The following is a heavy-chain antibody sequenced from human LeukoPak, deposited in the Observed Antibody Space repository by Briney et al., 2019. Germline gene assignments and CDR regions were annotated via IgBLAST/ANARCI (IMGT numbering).Heavy chain of an antibody. CDR3: ARGVGVTRNFCHP. V-gene: IGHV1-18*01. J-gene: IGHJ5*02. CDR2: ISAYDGNT. Sequence: ASVKVSCKAPGYTLTSYCISWGRQAPGQGLEYMGWISAYDGNTNYAQKLQGRVTMTTDTSTNTAYMELRSLRSDDTVVYYCARGVGVTRNFCHPWGQGTLVTVSS. D-gene: IGHD3-10*01. CDR1: GYTLTSYC.